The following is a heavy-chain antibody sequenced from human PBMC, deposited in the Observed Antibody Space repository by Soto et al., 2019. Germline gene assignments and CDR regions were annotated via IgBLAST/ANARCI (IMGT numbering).Heavy chain of an antibody. CDR3: ARDITHGRSTIYGGVIKREGYYYGRDV. J-gene: IGHJ6*02. D-gene: IGHD3-3*01. V-gene: IGHV3-7*03. Sequence: EVQLVESGGGLVQPGGSLRLSCAASGFTFSSYWMSWVRQAPGKGLEWVANIKQDGSEKYYVDSVKGRFTISRDNAKKSRYLQMNSQSAEGQGEYYCARDITHGRSTIYGGVIKREGYYYGRDVWGQGSTVTVAS. CDR1: GFTFSSYW. CDR2: IKQDGSEK.